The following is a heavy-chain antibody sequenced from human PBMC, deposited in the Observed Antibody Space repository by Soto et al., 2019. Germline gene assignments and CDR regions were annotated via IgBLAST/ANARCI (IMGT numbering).Heavy chain of an antibody. CDR3: AKAPEGGWGGAFDI. J-gene: IGHJ3*02. V-gene: IGHV3-23*01. CDR2: ISGSGGST. D-gene: IGHD3-10*01. CDR1: GFTFSSYA. Sequence: VGSLRLSCAASGFTFSSYAMSWVRQAPEKGLEWVSAISGSGGSTYYADSVKGRFTISRDNSKNTLYLQMNSLRAEDTAVYYCAKAPEGGWGGAFDIWGQGTMVTVSS.